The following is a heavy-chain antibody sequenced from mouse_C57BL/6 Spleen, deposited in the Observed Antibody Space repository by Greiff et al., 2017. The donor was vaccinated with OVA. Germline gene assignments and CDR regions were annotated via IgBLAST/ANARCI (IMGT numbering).Heavy chain of an antibody. Sequence: EVKVEESGPGLVKPSQSLSLTCSVTGYSITSGYYWNWIRQFPGNKLEWMGYISYDGSNKYNPSLKNRISITRDTSKNQFFLKLNSVTTEDTATYYCARAYYYGSSYYAMDYWGQGTSVTVSS. CDR2: ISYDGSN. V-gene: IGHV3-6*01. CDR3: ARAYYYGSSYYAMDY. D-gene: IGHD1-1*01. CDR1: GYSITSGYY. J-gene: IGHJ4*01.